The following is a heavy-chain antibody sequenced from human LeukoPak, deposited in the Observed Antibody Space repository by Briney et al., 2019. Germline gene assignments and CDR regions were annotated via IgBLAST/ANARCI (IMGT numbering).Heavy chain of an antibody. CDR2: IQQDGSEK. CDR3: ARDLDPFVSAFDV. CDR1: GFTFSSFW. Sequence: GGSLRLSCAASGFTFSSFWMSWVRQPPGKGLEWVANIQQDGSEKYYVDSVKGRFTISRDNAKNSLYLQMNSLRAEDTAVYYCARDLDPFVSAFDVWGQGTMVTVSS. V-gene: IGHV3-7*01. D-gene: IGHD2/OR15-2a*01. J-gene: IGHJ3*01.